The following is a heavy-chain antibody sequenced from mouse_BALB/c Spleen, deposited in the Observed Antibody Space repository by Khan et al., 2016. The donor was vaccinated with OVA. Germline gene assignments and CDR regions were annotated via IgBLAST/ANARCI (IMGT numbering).Heavy chain of an antibody. CDR2: INSGGYYT. V-gene: IGHV5-6*01. D-gene: IGHD4-1*01. J-gene: IGHJ3*01. CDR1: GFTFSTYG. Sequence: EVQLLETGGDLMKPGGSLKLSCAASGFTFSTYGMSWVRQTPDKSLEWVATINSGGYYTYYPDSVQGRFTVSRNNARNTLYLQMSSLKSEDTAMYYCASHLTGSFAYWGQGTLVTVSA. CDR3: ASHLTGSFAY.